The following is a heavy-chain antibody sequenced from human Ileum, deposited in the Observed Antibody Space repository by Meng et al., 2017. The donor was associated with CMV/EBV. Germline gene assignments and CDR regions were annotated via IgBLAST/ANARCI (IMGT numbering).Heavy chain of an antibody. Sequence: CKGSGNRFTNDGSGWVRQMSGKGLEWIGIIKPVESDNRYSPAFQGQVTISADKSITTAYLQWSSLKASDTAMYYCARHYSSSWFGYWGQGTLVTVSS. V-gene: IGHV5-51*01. J-gene: IGHJ4*02. CDR3: ARHYSSSWFGY. CDR1: GNRFTNDG. CDR2: IKPVESDN. D-gene: IGHD6-13*01.